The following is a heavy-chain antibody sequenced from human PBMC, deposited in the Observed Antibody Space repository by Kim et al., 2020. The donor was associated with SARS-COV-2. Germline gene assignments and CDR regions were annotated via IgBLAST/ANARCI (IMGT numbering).Heavy chain of an antibody. CDR3: ARGLRGIVGAAFDL. D-gene: IGHD3-10*01. V-gene: IGHV3-30-3*01. CDR2: ISYDASIK. Sequence: GGSLRLSCAASGFAFNTYYMHWVRQAPGKGLDWVSLISYDASIKYYADSVKDRFTISRGDSKNTLYLQMDSLRPDDTAVYYCARGLRGIVGAAFDLWGQGTMVTVSS. CDR1: GFAFNTYY. J-gene: IGHJ3*01.